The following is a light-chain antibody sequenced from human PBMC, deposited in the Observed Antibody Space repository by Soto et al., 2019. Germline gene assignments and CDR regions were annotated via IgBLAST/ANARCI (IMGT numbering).Light chain of an antibody. V-gene: IGKV1-39*01. J-gene: IGKJ1*01. CDR3: QQSYNTPWT. CDR1: PDISSL. CDR2: ASS. Sequence: DIQVTQSPSSLSAFVRDTVTITCLASPDISSLLNWYQQRPGNAPKLQIHASSTLKSGVPSRFSGSGSGTDFPLTINSLQPEDFANYFCQQSYNTPWTFGQGTKVEVK.